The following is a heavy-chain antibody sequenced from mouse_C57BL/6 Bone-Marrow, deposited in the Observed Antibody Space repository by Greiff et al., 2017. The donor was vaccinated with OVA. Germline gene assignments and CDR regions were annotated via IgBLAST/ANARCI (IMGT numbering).Heavy chain of an antibody. CDR1: GYTFTSYW. CDR2: IHPSDSDT. V-gene: IGHV1-74*01. CDR3: AMGYDYDGAWFSY. Sequence: QVQLQQPGAELVKPGASVKVSCKASGYTFTSYWLHWVKQRPGQGLEWIGRIHPSDSDTNYNQKFKGKATLTVDKSSSTAYMQLSSLTSEDSSVYYCAMGYDYDGAWFSYWGQGTLVTVSA. J-gene: IGHJ3*01. D-gene: IGHD2-4*01.